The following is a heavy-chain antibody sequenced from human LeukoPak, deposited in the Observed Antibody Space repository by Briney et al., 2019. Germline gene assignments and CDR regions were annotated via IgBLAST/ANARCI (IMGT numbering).Heavy chain of an antibody. CDR1: GFTFSSYA. Sequence: GGSLRPSCAAAGFTFSSYAMSWVRQAPGKGLEWVSAISGSGGSTYYADSVKGRFTISRDNSKNTLYLQMNSLRAEDTAVYYCAKDPRNILDDYWGQGTLVTVSS. D-gene: IGHD2/OR15-2a*01. J-gene: IGHJ4*02. V-gene: IGHV3-23*01. CDR2: ISGSGGST. CDR3: AKDPRNILDDY.